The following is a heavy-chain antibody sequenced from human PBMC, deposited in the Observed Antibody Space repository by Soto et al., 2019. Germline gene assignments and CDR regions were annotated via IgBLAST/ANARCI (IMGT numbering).Heavy chain of an antibody. CDR1: GFMFNTYG. CDR2: ISESGGST. V-gene: IGHV3-23*01. CDR3: TKNPLLSGSYYIDY. D-gene: IGHD3-3*01. Sequence: GGSLRLSCAASGFMFNTYGMRWVRQTPGKGLEWVSSISESGGSTYYADSVKGRFTISRDNSKNTLYLQMNSLTAEDTAIYYCTKNPLLSGSYYIDYWGQGILVTVSS. J-gene: IGHJ4*02.